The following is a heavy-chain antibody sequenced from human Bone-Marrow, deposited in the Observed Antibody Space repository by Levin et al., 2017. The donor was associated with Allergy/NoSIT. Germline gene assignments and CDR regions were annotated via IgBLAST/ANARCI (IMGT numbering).Heavy chain of an antibody. CDR2: IKTKSEGGTT. D-gene: IGHD2-8*02. Sequence: GGSLRLSCAASEFTVSDAWMTWVRQAPGKGLEWVGRIKTKSEGGTTDYAAPVKGRFTISRDDSKNTLYLEMVSLKIEDTAVYYCTTRSCSGALCRYDYWGQGTLVTVSS. CDR3: TTRSCSGALCRYDY. V-gene: IGHV3-15*01. J-gene: IGHJ4*02. CDR1: EFTVSDAW.